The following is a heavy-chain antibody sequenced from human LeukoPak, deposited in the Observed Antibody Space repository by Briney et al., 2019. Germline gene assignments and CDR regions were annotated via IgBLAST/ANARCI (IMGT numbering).Heavy chain of an antibody. CDR2: MNPNSGNT. CDR1: GYTFTSYD. CDR3: ARVRSTSGSYYRPNYYYGMDV. V-gene: IGHV1-8*01. D-gene: IGHD3-10*01. Sequence: ASVKVSCKASGYTFTSYDINWVRQATGQGLEWMGWMNPNSGNTGYAQKFQGRVTMTRNTSISTAYMELSSLRSEDTAVYYCARVRSTSGSYYRPNYYYGMDVWGQGTTVTVSS. J-gene: IGHJ6*02.